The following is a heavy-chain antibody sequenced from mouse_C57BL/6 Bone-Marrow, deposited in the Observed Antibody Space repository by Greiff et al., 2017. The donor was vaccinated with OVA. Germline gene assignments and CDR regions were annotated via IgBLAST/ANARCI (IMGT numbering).Heavy chain of an antibody. CDR2: ICSGGSYT. J-gene: IGHJ4*01. CDR1: GFTFSSYG. Sequence: EVKLVESGGDLVKPGGSLKLSCAASGFTFSSYGMSWVRQTPDKRLEWVATICSGGSYTYYPDSVKGRFTISRDNAKNTLYLQMSSLKSEDTAMYYCASVLFYYAMDYWGQGTSVTVSS. CDR3: ASVLFYYAMDY. V-gene: IGHV5-6*01.